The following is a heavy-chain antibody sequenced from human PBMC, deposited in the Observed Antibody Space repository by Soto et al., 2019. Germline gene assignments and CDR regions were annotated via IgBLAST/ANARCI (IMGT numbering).Heavy chain of an antibody. V-gene: IGHV4-59*01. D-gene: IGHD3-10*01. Sequence: SETLSLTCTVSGGSISSYYWSWIRQPPGKGLEWIGYIYYSGSTNYNPSLKSRVTISVDTSKNQFSLKLSSVTAADTAVYYCARGEALLWFGELLPTHFDYWGQGTLVTVSS. J-gene: IGHJ4*02. CDR1: GGSISSYY. CDR3: ARGEALLWFGELLPTHFDY. CDR2: IYYSGST.